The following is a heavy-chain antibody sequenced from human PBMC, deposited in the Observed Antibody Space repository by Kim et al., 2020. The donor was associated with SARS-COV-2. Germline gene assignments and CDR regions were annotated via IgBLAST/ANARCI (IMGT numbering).Heavy chain of an antibody. CDR1: GFTFSRYG. Sequence: GGSLRLSCAASGFTFSRYGIHWVRRAPGKGLEWVAVISYDGSNYYYADSVKGRFTISRDNSKNTVYLQMNSLSAEDTAVYYCAKDRLGAVGGRFPLSAFDSWGQGTLVTVSS. CDR3: AKDRLGAVGGRFPLSAFDS. CDR2: ISYDGSNY. D-gene: IGHD1-26*01. V-gene: IGHV3-30*18. J-gene: IGHJ5*01.